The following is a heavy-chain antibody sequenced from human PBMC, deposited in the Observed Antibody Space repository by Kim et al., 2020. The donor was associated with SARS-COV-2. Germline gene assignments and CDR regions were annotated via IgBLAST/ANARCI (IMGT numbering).Heavy chain of an antibody. Sequence: GGSLRLSCAASGFTFDDYAMHWVRQAPGKGLEWVSGISWNSGSIGYADSVKGRFTISRDNAKNSLYLQMNSLRAEDTALYYCAKDLSPLLWFGDSTFPTPRITYAFDYWGQGTLVTVSS. CDR3: AKDLSPLLWFGDSTFPTPRITYAFDY. CDR1: GFTFDDYA. D-gene: IGHD3-10*01. CDR2: ISWNSGSI. J-gene: IGHJ4*02. V-gene: IGHV3-9*01.